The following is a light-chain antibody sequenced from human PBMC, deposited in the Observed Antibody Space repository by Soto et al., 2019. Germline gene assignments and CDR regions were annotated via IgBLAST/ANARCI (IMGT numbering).Light chain of an antibody. CDR3: SSYTSSTTVL. CDR1: SSDVGGYNS. Sequence: QSALTQPASVSGSPGQSITISCTGTSSDVGGYNSVSWYQQYPGKAPKLIIYDVTHRPSGVSNRFSGSKSDSTASLTISGLQSEDEADYYCSSYTSSTTVLFGGGTKLTVL. J-gene: IGLJ2*01. V-gene: IGLV2-14*03. CDR2: DVT.